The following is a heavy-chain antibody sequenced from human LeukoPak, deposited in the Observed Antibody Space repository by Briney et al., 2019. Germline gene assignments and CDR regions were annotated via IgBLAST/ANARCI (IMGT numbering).Heavy chain of an antibody. V-gene: IGHV3-9*01. CDR2: ISWNSGSI. CDR1: GFTFDDYA. CDR3: AKDNTDSGSYSPFDY. J-gene: IGHJ4*02. D-gene: IGHD1-26*01. Sequence: GGSLRLSCAASGFTFDDYAMHWVRQAPGKGLEWVSGISWNSGSIGYADSVKGRFTISRDNAKNSLYLQMNSLRAEDTALYYCAKDNTDSGSYSPFDYWGQGTLVTVSS.